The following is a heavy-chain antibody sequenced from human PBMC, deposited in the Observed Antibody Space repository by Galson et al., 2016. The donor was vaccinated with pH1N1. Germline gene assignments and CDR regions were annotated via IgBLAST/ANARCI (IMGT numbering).Heavy chain of an antibody. CDR1: GGPFKTYT. V-gene: IGHV1-69*13. Sequence: SVKVSCKVSGGPFKTYTFSWVRQAPGQGLEWMARIIPMFGTTEYAQNFQDRVTITADESTGTVYMELNSLTSEDTAVYYCARDVRTYYISWTDAFDIWGQGTMVIVS. CDR2: IIPMFGTT. J-gene: IGHJ3*02. D-gene: IGHD3-10*01. CDR3: ARDVRTYYISWTDAFDI.